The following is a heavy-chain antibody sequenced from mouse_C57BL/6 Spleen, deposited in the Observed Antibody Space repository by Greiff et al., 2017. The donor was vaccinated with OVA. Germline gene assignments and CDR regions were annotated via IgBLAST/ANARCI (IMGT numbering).Heavy chain of an antibody. J-gene: IGHJ2*01. V-gene: IGHV5-4*03. Sequence: EVMLVESGGGLVKPGGSLKLSCAASGFTFSSYAMSWVRQTPEKRLEWVATISDGGSYTYYPDNVKGRFTISRDNAKNNLYLQMSHLKSEDTAMYYCASDYSNYAFDYWGQGTTLTVSS. CDR3: ASDYSNYAFDY. CDR1: GFTFSSYA. CDR2: ISDGGSYT. D-gene: IGHD2-5*01.